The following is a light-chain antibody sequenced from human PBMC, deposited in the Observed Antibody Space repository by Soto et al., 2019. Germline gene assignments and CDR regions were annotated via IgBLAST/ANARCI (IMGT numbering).Light chain of an antibody. J-gene: IGKJ2*01. CDR1: QSISSSY. CDR3: QQYDTSPYT. V-gene: IGKV3-20*01. CDR2: GAS. Sequence: EIVLTQSPGTLSLSPGERATLSCRASQSISSSYLAWYQQKPGQAPRLLIYGASSRATGIPDRFSGSGSGTDLTLTISRLEPEDCAVYYCQQYDTSPYTFGQGTKLEIK.